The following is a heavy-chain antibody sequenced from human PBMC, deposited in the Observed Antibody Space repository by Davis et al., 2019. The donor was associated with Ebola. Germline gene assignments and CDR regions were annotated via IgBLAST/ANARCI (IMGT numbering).Heavy chain of an antibody. J-gene: IGHJ4*02. D-gene: IGHD6-13*01. CDR3: ARLISTYSSTWWDY. V-gene: IGHV4-39*01. CDR1: GGSIRSSSHY. CDR2: IFRTGAT. Sequence: SETLSLTCTVSGGSIRSSSHYWGWIRQPPGKGLEWMGSIFRTGATYYKPSLKSRVTISVDTSKNQFSLKLSSVAAADTALYYCARLISTYSSTWWDYWGQGTLVTVSS.